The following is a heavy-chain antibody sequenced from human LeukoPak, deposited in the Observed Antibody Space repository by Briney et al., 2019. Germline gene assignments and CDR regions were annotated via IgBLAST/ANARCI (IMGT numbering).Heavy chain of an antibody. CDR3: ATEDSSGWPR. CDR1: GGTFSSYA. J-gene: IGHJ4*02. Sequence: GSSVKVSCKASGGTFSSYAISWVRQAPGQGLEWMGRIIPILGIANYAQKFQGRVTMTEDTSTDTAYMELSSLRSEDTAVYYCATEDSSGWPRWGQGTLVTVSS. V-gene: IGHV1-69*04. D-gene: IGHD6-19*01. CDR2: IIPILGIA.